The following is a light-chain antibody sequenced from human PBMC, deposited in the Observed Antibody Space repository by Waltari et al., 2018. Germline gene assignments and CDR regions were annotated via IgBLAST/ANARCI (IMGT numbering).Light chain of an antibody. V-gene: IGKV2-28*01. J-gene: IGKJ2*01. Sequence: DIVMTQSALSLPVTPGEPAAISCRSSQSLLHDNGYNYLDLYLQKPGQSQQLLIYLGSNRASGVPDRFSGGGSGTDFTLKISRVQAEDVGLYYCMQALQTPRTFGPGTKLEIK. CDR2: LGS. CDR3: MQALQTPRT. CDR1: QSLLHDNGYNY.